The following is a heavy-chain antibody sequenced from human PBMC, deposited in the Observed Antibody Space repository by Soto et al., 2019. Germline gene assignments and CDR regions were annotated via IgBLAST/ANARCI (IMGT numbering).Heavy chain of an antibody. CDR1: GGTFSSYA. CDR2: IIPIFGTA. J-gene: IGHJ4*02. CDR3: ASWIPRGSFSY. Sequence: SVKVSCKASGGTFSSYAISWVRQAPGQGLEWMGGIIPIFGTANYAQKFQGRVTITADKSTSTAYMELSSLRSEDTAVYYCASWIPRGSFSYWGQGTLVTVSS. D-gene: IGHD3-10*01. V-gene: IGHV1-69*06.